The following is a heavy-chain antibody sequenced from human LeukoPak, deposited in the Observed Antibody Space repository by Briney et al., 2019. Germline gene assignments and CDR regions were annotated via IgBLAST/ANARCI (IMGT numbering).Heavy chain of an antibody. V-gene: IGHV3-30*02. J-gene: IGHJ3*02. CDR2: IRYDGSNK. CDR1: RFPFNSYG. CDR3: ARVLRDYDSRAYDAFDI. D-gene: IGHD3-22*01. Sequence: GGSLRLSCEASRFPFNSYGMHWVRQAPGKGLEWVAFIRYDGSNKYYADSVKGRFTISRDNSKNTLYLQMNSLRAEDTAVYYCARVLRDYDSRAYDAFDIWGQGTMVTVSS.